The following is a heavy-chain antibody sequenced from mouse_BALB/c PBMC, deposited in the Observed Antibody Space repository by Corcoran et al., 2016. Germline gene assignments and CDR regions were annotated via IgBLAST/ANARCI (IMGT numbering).Heavy chain of an antibody. CDR2: IDPENGNT. D-gene: IGHD2-4*01. V-gene: IGHV14-1*02. CDR1: GFNIKDYY. Sequence: EVQLQQSGAELVRPGALVKLSCKASGFNIKDYYMHWVKQRPEQGLEWIGWIDPENGNTIYDPKFQGKASITADTSSNTAYLQLSSLTSEDTAVYYCSRMIATGKLAYWGQGTLVTVSA. CDR3: SRMIATGKLAY. J-gene: IGHJ3*01.